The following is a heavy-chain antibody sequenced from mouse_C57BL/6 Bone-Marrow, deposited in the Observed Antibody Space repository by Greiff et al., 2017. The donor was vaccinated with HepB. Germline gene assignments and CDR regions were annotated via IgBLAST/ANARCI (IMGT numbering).Heavy chain of an antibody. V-gene: IGHV1-63*01. D-gene: IGHD2-1*01. Sequence: QVQLQQSVAELVRPGTSVKMSCKASGYTFTNYWIGWAKQRPGHGLEWIGDIYPGGGYTNYNEKFKGKATLTADKSSSTAYMQFSSLTSEDSAIYYCAWGYGNYGWFAYWGQGTLVTVSA. CDR3: AWGYGNYGWFAY. CDR2: IYPGGGYT. CDR1: GYTFTNYW. J-gene: IGHJ3*01.